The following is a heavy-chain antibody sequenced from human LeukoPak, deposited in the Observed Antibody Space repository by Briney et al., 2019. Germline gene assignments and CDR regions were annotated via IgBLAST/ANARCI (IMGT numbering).Heavy chain of an antibody. D-gene: IGHD3-10*01. Sequence: IPSETLSLTCAVYGGSFSGYYWSWIRQPPGKGLEWIGEINHSGSTNYNPSLKSRVTISVDTSKNQFSLKLSSVTAADTAVYYCASPGGLWFGESWFDYWGQGTLVTVSS. CDR1: GGSFSGYY. J-gene: IGHJ4*02. CDR2: INHSGST. V-gene: IGHV4-34*01. CDR3: ASPGGLWFGESWFDY.